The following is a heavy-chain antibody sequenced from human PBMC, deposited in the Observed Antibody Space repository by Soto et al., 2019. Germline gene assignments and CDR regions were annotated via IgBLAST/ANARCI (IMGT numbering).Heavy chain of an antibody. D-gene: IGHD3-3*01. CDR1: GYTFTSYG. J-gene: IGHJ5*02. V-gene: IGHV1-18*04. CDR3: ARVDYDFWSGYYSRVPNWFDP. CDR2: ISAYNGNT. Sequence: ASVKVSCKASGYTFTSYGISWVRQAPGQGLEWMGWISAYNGNTNYAQKLQGRVTMTTDTSTSTAYVELRSLRSDDTAVYYCARVDYDFWSGYYSRVPNWFDPWGQGTLVTVSS.